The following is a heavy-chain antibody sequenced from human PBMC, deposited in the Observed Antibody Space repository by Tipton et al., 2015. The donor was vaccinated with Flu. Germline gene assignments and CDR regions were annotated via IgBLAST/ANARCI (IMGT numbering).Heavy chain of an antibody. CDR2: ISGGDSVI. CDR3: AKLNSYAIDY. CDR1: GLIFSDYY. D-gene: IGHD3-16*01. V-gene: IGHV3-11*01. J-gene: IGHJ4*02. Sequence: SLRLSCEASGLIFSDYYMSWIRQAPGKGLEWVAYISGGDSVIYHADSVKGRFTISRDNAKKSLYLQMNSLRVEDTAIYFCAKLNSYAIDYWGQGVLVTVSS.